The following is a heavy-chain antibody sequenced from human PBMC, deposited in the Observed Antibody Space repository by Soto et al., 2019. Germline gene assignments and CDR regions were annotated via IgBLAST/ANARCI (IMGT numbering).Heavy chain of an antibody. D-gene: IGHD4-17*01. CDR3: AADRAGDSDAFDL. V-gene: IGHV1-58*01. J-gene: IGHJ3*01. Sequence: ASVKVSCKPSGFTFCSSAVQWVRQTRGQRLEWIAWIVVGSGNTNRPQKFQGRVTVTRDMSTSTAYMELSSLRSEDTAVYYCAADRAGDSDAFDLWG. CDR2: IVVGSGNT. CDR1: GFTFCSSA.